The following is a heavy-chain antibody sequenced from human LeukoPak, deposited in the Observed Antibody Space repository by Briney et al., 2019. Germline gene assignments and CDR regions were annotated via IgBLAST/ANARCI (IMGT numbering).Heavy chain of an antibody. V-gene: IGHV4-59*11. CDR1: GGSISSHY. D-gene: IGHD2/OR15-2a*01. CDR2: IYYSGST. Sequence: SETLSLTCAVSGGSISSHYWSWIRQPPGKGLEWIGYIYYSGSTNYNPSLKSRVTISVDTSTNQLSWKLRSVAAADTAVYYRARGGPHPRIFDYWGQGTLVTVSS. J-gene: IGHJ4*02. CDR3: ARGGPHPRIFDY.